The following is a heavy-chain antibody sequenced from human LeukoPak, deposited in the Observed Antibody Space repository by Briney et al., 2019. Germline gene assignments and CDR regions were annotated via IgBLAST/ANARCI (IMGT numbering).Heavy chain of an antibody. CDR3: AKDLSPLWSGYYFGGYYFDY. CDR1: GFTFSSYG. Sequence: PGGSLRLSCAASGFTFSSYGMHWVRQAPGKGLEWVAFIRYDGSNKYYADSVKGRFTISRDNSKNTLYLQMNSLRAEDTAVYYCAKDLSPLWSGYYFGGYYFDYWGQGTLVTVSS. V-gene: IGHV3-30*02. J-gene: IGHJ4*02. D-gene: IGHD3-3*01. CDR2: IRYDGSNK.